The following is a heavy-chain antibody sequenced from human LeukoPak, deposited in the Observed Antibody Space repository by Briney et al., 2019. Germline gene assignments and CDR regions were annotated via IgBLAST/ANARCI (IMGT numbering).Heavy chain of an antibody. CDR2: IYYSGST. J-gene: IGHJ6*03. V-gene: IGHV4-34*01. CDR3: ARYGCSSTSCFYYYYYYMDV. CDR1: GGSFSGYY. D-gene: IGHD2-2*01. Sequence: PSETLSLTCAVYGGSFSGYYWSWIRQPPGKGLEWIGSIYYSGSTYYNPSLKSRVTISVDTSKNQFSLKLSSVTAADTAVYYCARYGCSSTSCFYYYYYYMDVWGKGTTVTVSS.